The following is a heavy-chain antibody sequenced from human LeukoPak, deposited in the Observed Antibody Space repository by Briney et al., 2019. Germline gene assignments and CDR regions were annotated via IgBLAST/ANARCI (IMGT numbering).Heavy chain of an antibody. CDR1: GFTFSDYY. CDR2: ISSSGSSI. J-gene: IGHJ6*03. V-gene: IGHV3-11*01. D-gene: IGHD2-15*01. Sequence: GGSLRLSCAASGFTFSDYYMSWIRQAPGKGLEWVSYISSSGSSIGYADSLKGRFTISRDNAKNSLYLQMNSLRAEDTAVYYCARVRLYCSGGRCYSLDVWGKGTTVTISS. CDR3: ARVRLYCSGGRCYSLDV.